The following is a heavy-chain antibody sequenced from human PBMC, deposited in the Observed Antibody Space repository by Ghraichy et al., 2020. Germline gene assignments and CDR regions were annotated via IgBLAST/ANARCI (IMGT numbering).Heavy chain of an antibody. V-gene: IGHV3-49*04. CDR1: GFTFGDYG. Sequence: GGSLRLSCTASGFTFGDYGMSWVRQAPGKGLEWVAFIRSIDNGRTTAYAASVRGRFTISRDDSKIIAHLQMSSLKTEDTAVYYCTRDEPLLYGVPAANFDVDPCGQETLVTVSS. CDR2: IRSIDNGRTT. D-gene: IGHD2-2*01. J-gene: IGHJ5*02. CDR3: TRDEPLLYGVPAANFDVDP.